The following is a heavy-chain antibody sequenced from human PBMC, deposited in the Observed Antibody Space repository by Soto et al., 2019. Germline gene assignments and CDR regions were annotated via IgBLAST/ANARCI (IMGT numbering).Heavy chain of an antibody. D-gene: IGHD5-12*01. J-gene: IGHJ5*02. V-gene: IGHV3-74*01. CDR3: ASRSGYNSSGFAP. CDR1: GVTFSSYG. CDR2: INSDGSST. Sequence: PGGSLRLSCAASGVTFSSYGMHWVRQAPGKGLVWVSRINSDGSSTSYADSVKGRFTISRDNAKNTLYLQMNSLRAEDTAVYYCASRSGYNSSGFAPWGQGTLVTVSS.